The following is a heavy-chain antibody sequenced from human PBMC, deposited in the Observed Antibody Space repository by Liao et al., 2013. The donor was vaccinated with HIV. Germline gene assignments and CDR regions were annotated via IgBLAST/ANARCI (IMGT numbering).Heavy chain of an antibody. J-gene: IGHJ4*02. CDR2: LYYSGST. CDR3: ARGRRGHIGYDRRYFDY. V-gene: IGHV4-59*02. D-gene: IGHD5-12*01. CDR1: GGSVRSYY. Sequence: QVQLRESGPGLVKPSETLSLTCTVSGGSVRSYYWSWIRQPPGKGLEWIGYLYYSGSTHYNPSLKSRATISVDTSKNQFSLKLSSVTAADTAMYYCARGRRGHIGYDRRYFDYWGQGTLVTVSS.